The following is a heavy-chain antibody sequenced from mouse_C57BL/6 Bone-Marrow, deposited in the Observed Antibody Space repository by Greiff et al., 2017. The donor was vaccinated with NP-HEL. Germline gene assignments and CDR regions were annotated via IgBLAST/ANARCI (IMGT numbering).Heavy chain of an antibody. CDR3: ARGENFPSHDYYAMDY. CDR2: IHPNSGST. J-gene: IGHJ4*01. V-gene: IGHV1-64*01. Sequence: QVQLQQPGAELVKPGASVKLSCKASGYTFTSYWMHWVKQRPGQGLEWIGMIHPNSGSTNYNEKFKSKATLTVDKSSSTAYMQLSSLTSEDSAVYYCARGENFPSHDYYAMDYWGQGTSVTVSS. CDR1: GYTFTSYW.